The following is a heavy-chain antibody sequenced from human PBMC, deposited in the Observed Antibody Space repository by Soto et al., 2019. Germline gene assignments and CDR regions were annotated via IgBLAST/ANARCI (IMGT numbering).Heavy chain of an antibody. CDR2: ISGSGGST. CDR1: GFTFSSYA. CDR3: AKDLYLGYCSGGSCYAAYDAFDI. D-gene: IGHD2-15*01. V-gene: IGHV3-23*01. Sequence: EVQLLESGGGLVQPGGSLRLSCAASGFTFSSYAMSWVRQAPGKGLEWVSAISGSGGSTYYADSVKGRFTISRDNSKNTLYLQMNGLRAEDTAVYYCAKDLYLGYCSGGSCYAAYDAFDIWGQGTMVTVSS. J-gene: IGHJ3*02.